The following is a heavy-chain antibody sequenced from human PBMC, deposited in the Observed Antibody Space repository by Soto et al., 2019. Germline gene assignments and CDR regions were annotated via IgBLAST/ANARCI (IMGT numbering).Heavy chain of an antibody. CDR3: ARRQIAPPTRGAASARGGMDV. V-gene: IGHV3-33*01. CDR1: GFNFNNYG. CDR2: IWNDGNGY. Sequence: QVQLVESGGGVVQPGRSLRLSCAASGFNFNNYGMHWVRQAPGKGLEWVAVIWNDGNGYYYANSVKGRFTIPRDNSTNTLFLQMSILRAVDTAVYYCARRQIAPPTRGAASARGGMDVWGQGTTVTVSS. J-gene: IGHJ6*02. D-gene: IGHD6-13*01.